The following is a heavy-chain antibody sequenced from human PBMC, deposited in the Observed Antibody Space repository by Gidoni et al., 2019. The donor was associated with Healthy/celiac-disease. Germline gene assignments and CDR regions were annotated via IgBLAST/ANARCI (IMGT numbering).Heavy chain of an antibody. CDR2: INHSAST. Sequence: QAQLQQWGAGLWKPPETLSLTCAADGGSFSGYYWSWIREPPGKGLEWIGEINHSASTNYNPSLKSRVTISVDTSKNPFSLKLSSVAAADTAVYYCARGRGGQGAAANYWFDPWGQGTLVTVSS. J-gene: IGHJ5*02. CDR1: GGSFSGYY. V-gene: IGHV4-34*01. CDR3: ARGRGGQGAAANYWFDP. D-gene: IGHD2-2*01.